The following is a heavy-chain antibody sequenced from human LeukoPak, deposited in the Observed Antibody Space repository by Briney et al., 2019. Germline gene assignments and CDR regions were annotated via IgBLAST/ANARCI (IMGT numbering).Heavy chain of an antibody. CDR1: GGTFSSYA. Sequence: GASVKVSCKASGGTFSSYAISWVRQAPGQGLEWMGGIIPIFGTANYAQKFQGRVTITTDESTSTAYMELRSLRSDDTAVYYCARVVGGYYDSSGYYYWFDPWGQGTLVTVSS. V-gene: IGHV1-69*05. CDR2: IIPIFGTA. CDR3: ARVVGGYYDSSGYYYWFDP. D-gene: IGHD3-22*01. J-gene: IGHJ5*02.